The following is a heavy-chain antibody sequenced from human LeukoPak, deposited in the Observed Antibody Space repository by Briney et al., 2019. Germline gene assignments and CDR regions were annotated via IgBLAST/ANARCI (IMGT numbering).Heavy chain of an antibody. J-gene: IGHJ5*02. V-gene: IGHV4-39*07. Sequence: PSETLSLTCTVSGGSISSSTHYWGWIRQPPGKGLEWIGSIYYSGSTYYNPSLKSRVTISVDTSKNQFSLKLSSVTAADTAVYYCARGSWQLVVLHWFDPWGQGTLVTVSS. D-gene: IGHD6-13*01. CDR3: ARGSWQLVVLHWFDP. CDR1: GGSISSSTHY. CDR2: IYYSGST.